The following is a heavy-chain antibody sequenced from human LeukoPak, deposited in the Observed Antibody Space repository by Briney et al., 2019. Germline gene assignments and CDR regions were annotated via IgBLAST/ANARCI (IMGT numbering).Heavy chain of an antibody. J-gene: IGHJ3*02. Sequence: PSQTLSLTCTVSGGSISSGGYYWSWIRQHPGKGLEWIGYIYYSGSTYYNPSLKSRVTISVDTSKNQFSLKLSSVTAADTAVYYCAREGIVARPYALDIWGQGTMVTVSS. CDR1: GGSISSGGYY. V-gene: IGHV4-31*03. CDR2: IYYSGST. D-gene: IGHD5-12*01. CDR3: AREGIVARPYALDI.